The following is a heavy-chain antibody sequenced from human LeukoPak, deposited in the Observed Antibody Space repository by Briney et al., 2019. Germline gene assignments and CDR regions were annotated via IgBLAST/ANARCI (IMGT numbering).Heavy chain of an antibody. CDR1: GFTFSSNW. J-gene: IGHJ4*02. V-gene: IGHV3-74*01. Sequence: GSLRLSCAASGFTFSSNWIHWVRQAPGKGLVWVSRINTDGSRTNYADSVKGRFTISRDNANNMVYLQMNSLRAEDTAVYYCARPSYGDPEFDYWGQGTLVTVSS. CDR3: ARPSYGDPEFDY. D-gene: IGHD4-17*01. CDR2: INTDGSRT.